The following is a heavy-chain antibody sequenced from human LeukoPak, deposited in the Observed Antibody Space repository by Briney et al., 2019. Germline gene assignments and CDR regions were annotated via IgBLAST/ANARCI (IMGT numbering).Heavy chain of an antibody. CDR1: GGSISSYH. CDR2: IYYSGST. V-gene: IGHV4-59*01. D-gene: IGHD4-17*01. J-gene: IGHJ4*02. CDR3: ARLTTVTTFFDY. Sequence: PSETLSLTCTVSGGSISSYHWSWIRQPPGKGLEWIGYIYYSGSTNYNPSLKSRVTISVDTSKNQFSLKLSSVTAADTAVYYCARLTTVTTFFDYWGQGTLVTVSS.